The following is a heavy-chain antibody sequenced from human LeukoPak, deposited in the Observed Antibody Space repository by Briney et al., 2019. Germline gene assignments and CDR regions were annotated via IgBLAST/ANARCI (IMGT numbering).Heavy chain of an antibody. CDR3: AKQTYYDSLTGYDY. J-gene: IGHJ4*02. CDR2: SSGRGGST. D-gene: IGHD3-9*01. Sequence: GGALTLSCAASGLPLSSYLMSWVRQAPGKGLEWVSASSGRGGSTYYAEPVKGRFTISSDNSKNTPDLQKNSLRAEDKAVYYFAKQTYYDSLTGYDYWGQGTLVTVSS. CDR1: GLPLSSYL. V-gene: IGHV3-23*01.